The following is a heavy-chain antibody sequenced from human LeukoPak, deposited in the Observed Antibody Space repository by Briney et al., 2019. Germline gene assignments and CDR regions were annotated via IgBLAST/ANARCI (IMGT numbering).Heavy chain of an antibody. D-gene: IGHD4-17*01. J-gene: IGHJ4*02. Sequence: GGSLRLSCAASGFTFSSYWMHWVRQVPVKGLVWVSRINSGGSSTSHADSVKGRFTISRDNAKNTLYLQMNSLRAEDTAVYYCARGGDYPFDYWGQGTLVTVSS. CDR1: GFTFSSYW. CDR2: INSGGSST. CDR3: ARGGDYPFDY. V-gene: IGHV3-74*01.